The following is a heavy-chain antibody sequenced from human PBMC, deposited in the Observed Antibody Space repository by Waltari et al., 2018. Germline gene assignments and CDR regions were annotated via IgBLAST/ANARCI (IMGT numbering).Heavy chain of an antibody. D-gene: IGHD2-21*01. CDR1: GGATSLWC. CDR2: LCISGST. Sequence: QVQLQESGPGRVKSSETLSRACAVSGGATSLWCWSWLRPPAGKGLEWIGRLCISGSTNYNPSLKSRLTMSVDTSKNQFSLKLASVPAADTAVYYCATGGGDFDQCGQGTLVTVSS. J-gene: IGHJ4*02. V-gene: IGHV4-4*07. CDR3: ATGGGDFDQ.